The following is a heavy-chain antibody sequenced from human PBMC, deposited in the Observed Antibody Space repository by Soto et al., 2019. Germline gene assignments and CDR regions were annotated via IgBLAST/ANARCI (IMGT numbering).Heavy chain of an antibody. CDR2: IYYSGST. D-gene: IGHD2-2*01. V-gene: IGHV4-59*01. Sequence: SETLSLTCTVSGGSISSYYWSWIRQPPGKGLEWIGYIYYSGSTNYNPSLKSRVTISVDTSKNQFSLKLSSVTAADTAVYYCARELHCSSTSCYDLWFDPWGQGTLVTVSS. CDR1: GGSISSYY. CDR3: ARELHCSSTSCYDLWFDP. J-gene: IGHJ5*02.